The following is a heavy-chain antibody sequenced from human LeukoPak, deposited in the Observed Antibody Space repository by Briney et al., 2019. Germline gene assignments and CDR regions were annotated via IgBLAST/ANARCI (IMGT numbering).Heavy chain of an antibody. V-gene: IGHV4-61*02. CDR3: ARATYYDLFFDY. J-gene: IGHJ4*02. CDR1: GGSISSGSYY. D-gene: IGHD3-3*01. CDR2: IYTIGSA. Sequence: SSQTLSLTCTVSGGSISSGSYYWSWHRQPDGKGLEWIVRIYTIGSAYSNPSLKRRITISVNTSKNQYSQMISLMTAATTAVYYCARATYYDLFFDYWGQGTLVTVSS.